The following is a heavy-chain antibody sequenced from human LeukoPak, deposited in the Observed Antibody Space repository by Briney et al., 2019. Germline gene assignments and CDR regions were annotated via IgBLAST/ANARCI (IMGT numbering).Heavy chain of an antibody. J-gene: IGHJ6*02. V-gene: IGHV4-39*01. CDR2: IYYSGST. Sequence: PSETLSLTCTVSGGSISSTSYYWGWIRPPPGKGLEWIGSIYYSGSTYYNPSLKSRVTISVDTSKNQFSLKLSSVTAADTAVYYCARSLSGSSSLNYYYYGMDVWGQGTTVTVSS. CDR1: GGSISSTSYY. D-gene: IGHD1-26*01. CDR3: ARSLSGSSSLNYYYYGMDV.